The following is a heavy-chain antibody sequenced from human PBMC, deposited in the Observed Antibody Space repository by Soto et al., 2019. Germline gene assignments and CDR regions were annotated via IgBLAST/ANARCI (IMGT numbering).Heavy chain of an antibody. J-gene: IGHJ4*02. CDR2: IYSGGST. D-gene: IGHD5-12*01. Sequence: EVQVVESGGGLIQPGGSLRLSCEVSGFSVTANYMSWVRQAPGKGLEWVSVIYSGGSTYYVGSVKGRFSISRDISKNTLYLQMNSLRGEDTAVYYCHGYDYWGQGTLVTVSS. CDR3: HGYDY. CDR1: GFSVTANY. V-gene: IGHV3-53*01.